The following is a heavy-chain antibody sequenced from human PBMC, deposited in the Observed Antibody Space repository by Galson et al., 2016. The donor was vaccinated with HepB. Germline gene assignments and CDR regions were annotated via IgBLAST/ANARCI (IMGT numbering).Heavy chain of an antibody. Sequence: SLRLSCAASGFTFSSYWMHWVRQVPGKGLEWVSRINNDGSDTSYADSVKGRFTMSRDNAKNTLYLQMNSLRVEDTAVYYCGNDHSVVLTTAYNWFDPWGQGTLVTVSS. D-gene: IGHD4-23*01. CDR1: GFTFSSYW. CDR2: INNDGSDT. V-gene: IGHV3-74*01. CDR3: GNDHSVVLTTAYNWFDP. J-gene: IGHJ5*02.